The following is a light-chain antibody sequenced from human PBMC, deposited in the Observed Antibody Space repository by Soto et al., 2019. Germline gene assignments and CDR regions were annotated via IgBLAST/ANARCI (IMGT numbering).Light chain of an antibody. CDR3: QQSYSTPIT. J-gene: IGKJ3*01. CDR1: QSISSY. CDR2: AAS. V-gene: IGKV1-39*01. Sequence: DIQMTQSPSSLSASVGDRVTITCRASQSISSYLNWYQQKPGKAPKLLIYAASSLQSGVPSRFSGSGSGTDFALTISSLHPEDFATYYCQQSYSTPITCGPGTNVDIK.